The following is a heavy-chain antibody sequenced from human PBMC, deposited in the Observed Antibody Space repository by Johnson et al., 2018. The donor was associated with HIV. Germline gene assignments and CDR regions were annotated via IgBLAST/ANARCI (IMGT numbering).Heavy chain of an antibody. CDR2: ISYDGSNK. CDR3: ARLYYYDSSGYYVCAFDI. CDR1: GFTFSSYA. Sequence: HLVESGGGLVKPGGSLRLSCAASGFTFSSYAMSWVRQAPGKGLEWVAVISYDGSNKYYADSVKGRFTISRDNSKNTLYLQMNSLRAEDTAVYYCARLYYYDSSGYYVCAFDIWCQGTMVTVSS. V-gene: IGHV3-30-3*01. J-gene: IGHJ3*02. D-gene: IGHD3-22*01.